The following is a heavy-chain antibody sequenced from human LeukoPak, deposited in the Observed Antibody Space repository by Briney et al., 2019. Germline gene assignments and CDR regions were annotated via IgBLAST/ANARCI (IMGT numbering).Heavy chain of an antibody. V-gene: IGHV1-2*02. CDR3: ASSSRGSGNFDY. Sequence: ASVKVSCKSSGYTFTGYYMHWVRQAPGQGLEWMGWINPNSGGTNYAQKFQGRVTMTSDTSISTAYMELSRLRSDDTAVYYCASSSRGSGNFDYWGQGTLVTVSS. CDR1: GYTFTGYY. CDR2: INPNSGGT. J-gene: IGHJ4*02. D-gene: IGHD3-10*01.